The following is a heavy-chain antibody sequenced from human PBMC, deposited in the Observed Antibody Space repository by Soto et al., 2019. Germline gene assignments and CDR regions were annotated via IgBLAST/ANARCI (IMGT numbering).Heavy chain of an antibody. CDR1: GDSITTATY. D-gene: IGHD3-10*01. J-gene: IGHJ4*02. CDR2: IYHTGTT. Sequence: QLQLQESGPGLVQPSETLSLTCAVSGDSITTATYWGWIRQPPGKGLQWIGSIYHTGTTYYTPSLESRVIISVDSSKNQFSLKLNSVTAADTAVYYCARHQSHFGSATYYIDYWGQGTLVTVSS. CDR3: ARHQSHFGSATYYIDY. V-gene: IGHV4-39*01.